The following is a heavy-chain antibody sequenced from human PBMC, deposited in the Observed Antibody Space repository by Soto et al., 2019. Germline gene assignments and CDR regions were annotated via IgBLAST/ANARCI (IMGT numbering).Heavy chain of an antibody. V-gene: IGHV2-5*02. D-gene: IGHD6-13*01. J-gene: IGHJ4*02. CDR3: THISGHSRTASDN. CDR1: GFSLSTNGVA. CDR2: IFWDDDA. Sequence: QITLRESGPALVKPTQTLTLTCTFSGFSLSTNGVAVGWIRQPPGKSLEWLALIFWDDDARYSPSLNSRFTITKDTSNNLVILTLTNTDPLVTDTYYCTHISGHSRTASDNWGQGTQVTVSS.